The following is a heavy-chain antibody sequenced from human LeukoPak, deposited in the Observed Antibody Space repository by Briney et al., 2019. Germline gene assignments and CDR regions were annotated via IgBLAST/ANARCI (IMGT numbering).Heavy chain of an antibody. CDR1: GGSISTYY. CDR3: ATGRAYSSVDY. CDR2: IYYTGST. V-gene: IGHV4-59*01. D-gene: IGHD6-19*01. J-gene: IGHJ4*02. Sequence: TSETLSLTCTVSGGSISTYYWSWIRQPPGKGLEGIGCIYYTGSTNYNPSLKSRVTISVDTSKNQFSLKLSSVTAADTAVYYCATGRAYSSVDYWGQGTLVTVSS.